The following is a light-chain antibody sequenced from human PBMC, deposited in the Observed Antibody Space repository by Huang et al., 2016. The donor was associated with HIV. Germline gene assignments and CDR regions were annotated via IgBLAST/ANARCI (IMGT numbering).Light chain of an antibody. CDR2: GAS. CDR3: QQNNNWPPLFT. V-gene: IGKV3-15*01. J-gene: IGKJ3*01. Sequence: EIVMTQSPATLSASPGERATLSCRASQSVSSNVAWYQQKPGQAPRLLIYGASTRATGIQARFSGGGSGKEFTLTINSLQSEDFAVYYCQQNNNWPPLFTFGPGTKVDIK. CDR1: QSVSSN.